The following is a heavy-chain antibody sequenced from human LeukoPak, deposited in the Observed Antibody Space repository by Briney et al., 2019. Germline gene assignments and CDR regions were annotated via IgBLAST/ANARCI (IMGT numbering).Heavy chain of an antibody. V-gene: IGHV4-31*03. D-gene: IGHD3-22*01. Sequence: SETLSLTCTVSGGSISSGGYYWSRIRQHPGKGLEWIGYIYYSGSTYYNPSLKSRVTISVDTSKNQFSLKLSSVTAADTAVYYCARGYDSSLYLDYWGQGTLVTVSS. CDR1: GGSISSGGYY. CDR2: IYYSGST. CDR3: ARGYDSSLYLDY. J-gene: IGHJ4*02.